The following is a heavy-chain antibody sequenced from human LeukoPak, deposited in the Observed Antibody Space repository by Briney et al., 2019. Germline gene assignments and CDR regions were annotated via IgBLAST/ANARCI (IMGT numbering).Heavy chain of an antibody. CDR2: IRSKAFGATP. Sequence: PGGSLRLSCSASGFTFDDYAVSWFRQAPGKGLEWVGFIRSKAFGATPEYAASVRGRFTISRDDSKSIAYLQMNSLKTEDTAVYYCTRNTVTVHFDYWSQGTLVTVSS. V-gene: IGHV3-49*03. CDR1: GFTFDDYA. CDR3: TRNTVTVHFDY. J-gene: IGHJ4*02. D-gene: IGHD4-17*01.